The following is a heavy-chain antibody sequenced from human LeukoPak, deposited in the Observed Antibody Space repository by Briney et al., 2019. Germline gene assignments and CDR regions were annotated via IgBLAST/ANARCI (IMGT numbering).Heavy chain of an antibody. CDR2: IRYDGSNK. D-gene: IGHD5-18*01. Sequence: QPGGSLRLSCAASGFIFNTYVMHWVRQAPGKGLEWLAFIRYDGSNKNYADSVKGRFTISRDNAKNSLYLQMNSLRAEDTAVYYCARDGINTALDYWGQGTLVTVSS. CDR3: ARDGINTALDY. CDR1: GFIFNTYV. J-gene: IGHJ4*02. V-gene: IGHV3-30*02.